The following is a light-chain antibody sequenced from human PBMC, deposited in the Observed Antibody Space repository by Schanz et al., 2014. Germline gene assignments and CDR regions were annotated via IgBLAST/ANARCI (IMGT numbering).Light chain of an antibody. Sequence: QSALTQPPSASGSLGQSVTISCTGTSNDIGRYDFVSWYQQHPGKAPKLMIYAVNKRPSGVPDRFSGSKSGNTASLTVSGLQAEDEADYHCSSYADNNKELFGGGTKLT. J-gene: IGLJ3*02. V-gene: IGLV2-8*01. CDR3: SSYADNNKEL. CDR1: SNDIGRYDF. CDR2: AVN.